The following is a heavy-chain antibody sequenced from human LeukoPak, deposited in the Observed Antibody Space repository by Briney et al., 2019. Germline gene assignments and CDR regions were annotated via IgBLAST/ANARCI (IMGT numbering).Heavy chain of an antibody. V-gene: IGHV3-21*01. CDR1: GFTFSSYS. Sequence: GGSLRLSCAASGFTFSSYSMKWVRQAPGKGLEWGSSISSSRSYIYYADSVKGRFTISRDNAKNSLYLQMNSLRAEDTAVYYCARDRLDAFVIWGQGTMVTVSS. J-gene: IGHJ3*02. CDR3: ARDRLDAFVI. CDR2: ISSSRSYI.